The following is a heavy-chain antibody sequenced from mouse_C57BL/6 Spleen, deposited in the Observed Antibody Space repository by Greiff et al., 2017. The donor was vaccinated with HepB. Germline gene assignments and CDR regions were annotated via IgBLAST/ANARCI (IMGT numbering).Heavy chain of an antibody. CDR2: ISSGGSYT. CDR1: GFTFSSYG. Sequence: VESGGDLVKPGGSLKLSCAASGFTFSSYGMSWVRQTPDKRLEWVATISSGGSYTYYPDSVKGRFTISRDNAKNTLYLQMSSLKSEDTAMYYCARWDGSLYYYAMDYWGQGTSVTVSS. J-gene: IGHJ4*01. V-gene: IGHV5-6*01. D-gene: IGHD2-3*01. CDR3: ARWDGSLYYYAMDY.